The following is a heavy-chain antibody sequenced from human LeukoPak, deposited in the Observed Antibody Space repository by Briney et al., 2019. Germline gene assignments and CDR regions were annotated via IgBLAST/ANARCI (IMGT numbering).Heavy chain of an antibody. CDR3: ARTPHSGSYRSY. V-gene: IGHV4-34*01. CDR1: GGSFSGYY. CDR2: INHSGST. Sequence: SETLSLTCAVYGGSFSGYYWSWIRQPPGKGLEWIGEINHSGSTNYNPSLKSRVTISVDTSKNQFSLKLSSVTAADTAVYYCARTPHSGSYRSYWGQGTLVTVSS. D-gene: IGHD1-26*01. J-gene: IGHJ4*02.